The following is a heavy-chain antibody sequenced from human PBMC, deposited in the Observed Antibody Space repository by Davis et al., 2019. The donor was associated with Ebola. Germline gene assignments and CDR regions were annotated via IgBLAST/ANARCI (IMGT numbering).Heavy chain of an antibody. CDR3: AHMPGYSTSWHFDY. Sequence: SRPTLVKPTQTLTLTCTFSGFSLNTTGVGVVWIRQPPGKALEWLTFIYCDDDKRYSPYLKNRLTITKDISKNQVVLKMTKMDPVDTGTYYCAHMPGYSTSWHFDYWGQGTLVTVSS. CDR2: IYCDDDK. D-gene: IGHD6-13*01. J-gene: IGHJ4*02. V-gene: IGHV2-5*02. CDR1: GFSLNTTGVG.